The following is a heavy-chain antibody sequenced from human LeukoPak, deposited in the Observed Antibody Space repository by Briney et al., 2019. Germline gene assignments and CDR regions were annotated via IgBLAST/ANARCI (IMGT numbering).Heavy chain of an antibody. Sequence: PSETLSLTCTVSGVSISSYYWSWIRQPPGKGLEWIGYIYYSGSTNYNPSLKSRVTISVDTSKNQFSLKLSSVTAADTAVYYCARTAAGTPVDYWGQGTLVTVSS. CDR3: ARTAAGTPVDY. V-gene: IGHV4-59*08. D-gene: IGHD6-13*01. CDR1: GVSISSYY. J-gene: IGHJ4*02. CDR2: IYYSGST.